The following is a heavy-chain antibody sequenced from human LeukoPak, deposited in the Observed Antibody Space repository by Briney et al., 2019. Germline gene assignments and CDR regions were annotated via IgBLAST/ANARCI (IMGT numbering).Heavy chain of an antibody. Sequence: ASVKVSCKASGYTFTSYYMHWVRQAPGQGLEWMGIINPSGGSTSYAQKFQGRVTMTRDTSTSTVYMELSSLRSEDTAVYYCARDEPISPYCSGDCYSGFPFDYWGQGTLVTVSS. J-gene: IGHJ4*02. CDR3: ARDEPISPYCSGDCYSGFPFDY. CDR1: GYTFTSYY. CDR2: INPSGGST. V-gene: IGHV1-46*01. D-gene: IGHD2-21*02.